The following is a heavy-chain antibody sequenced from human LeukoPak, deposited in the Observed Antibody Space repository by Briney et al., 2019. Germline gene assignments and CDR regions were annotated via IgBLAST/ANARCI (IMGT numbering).Heavy chain of an antibody. CDR2: IKQDGSEK. D-gene: IGHD3-16*01. CDR3: ARVNQVFGVYYFDY. Sequence: GGSLRLSCAASGFTFSSYWMSWVRQAPGKGLEWVANIKQDGSEKYYVDSVKGRFTISRDNAKNSLYLQMNSLRAEDTAAYYCARVNQVFGVYYFDYWGQGTLVTVSS. V-gene: IGHV3-7*01. CDR1: GFTFSSYW. J-gene: IGHJ4*02.